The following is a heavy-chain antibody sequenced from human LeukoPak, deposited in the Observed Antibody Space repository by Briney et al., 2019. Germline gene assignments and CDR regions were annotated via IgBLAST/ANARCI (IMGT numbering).Heavy chain of an antibody. CDR1: GFTFSSYG. D-gene: IGHD3-22*01. CDR2: IRYDGSNK. CDR3: AKDRSYYDSSGPLDY. J-gene: IGHJ4*02. Sequence: GGSLRLSCAASGFTFSSYGMHWVRQAPGKGLEWVAFIRYDGSNKYYADSVKGRFTISRDNSKNTLYLQMNSLRAEDTAVYYCAKDRSYYDSSGPLDYWGQGTLVTVSS. V-gene: IGHV3-30*02.